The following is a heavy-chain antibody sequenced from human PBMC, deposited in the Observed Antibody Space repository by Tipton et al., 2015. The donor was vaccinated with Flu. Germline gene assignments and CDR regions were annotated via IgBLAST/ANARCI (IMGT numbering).Heavy chain of an antibody. V-gene: IGHV4-31*03. Sequence: TLSLTCTVSGASIRSGGSYWSWIRQHPGKGLEWIGYMYYNGSTYYNPSLKSRVSISVDTSRNQFSLKLSSVTGADTAVYYCAKGSNYYDVSGYYYSFADWGQGTLVPVSS. J-gene: IGHJ4*02. CDR2: MYYNGST. D-gene: IGHD3-22*01. CDR3: AKGSNYYDVSGYYYSFAD. CDR1: GASIRSGGSY.